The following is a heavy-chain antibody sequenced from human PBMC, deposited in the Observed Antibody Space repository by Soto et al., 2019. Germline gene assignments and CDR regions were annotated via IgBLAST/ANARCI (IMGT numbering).Heavy chain of an antibody. D-gene: IGHD3-10*01. CDR2: IMQDGSDK. CDR3: ARALYGSADGY. J-gene: IGHJ4*02. V-gene: IGHV3-7*04. CDR1: GFSLSTSW. Sequence: EVQLVESGGGLVQPGGSLRLSCTASGFSLSTSWMTWVRQAPGKGLEWVANIMQDGSDKYYVDSVKGRFTISRDNAKNTLYLQMNSLRAADTAVYYCARALYGSADGYWGQGTLVTVSS.